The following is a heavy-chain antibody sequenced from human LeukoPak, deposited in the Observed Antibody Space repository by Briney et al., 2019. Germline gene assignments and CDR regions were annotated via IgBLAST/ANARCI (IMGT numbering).Heavy chain of an antibody. D-gene: IGHD6-19*01. V-gene: IGHV3-74*01. J-gene: IGHJ3*02. Sequence: PGGSLRLSCAASGFTFSSYGMHWVRQAPGKGLVWVSRINSDGSSTSYADSVKGRFTISRDNSKNTLYLQMNSLRAEDTAVYYCARDRQVAVAGTAFDIWGQGTMVTVSS. CDR3: ARDRQVAVAGTAFDI. CDR1: GFTFSSYG. CDR2: INSDGSST.